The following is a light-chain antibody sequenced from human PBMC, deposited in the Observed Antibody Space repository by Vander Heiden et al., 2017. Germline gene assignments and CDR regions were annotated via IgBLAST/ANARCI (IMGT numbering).Light chain of an antibody. CDR1: RSVSSSY. J-gene: IGKJ1*01. CDR2: GAS. CDR3: QQYGSSRT. Sequence: EIVLTQSPGTLSLSPVEGATRSCRASRSVSSSYLAWYQQTPGQAPRLLIYGASSRATGIPDRFSGSGSGTDFTLTISRLEPEDFAVYYCQQYGSSRTFGQGTKVEIK. V-gene: IGKV3-20*01.